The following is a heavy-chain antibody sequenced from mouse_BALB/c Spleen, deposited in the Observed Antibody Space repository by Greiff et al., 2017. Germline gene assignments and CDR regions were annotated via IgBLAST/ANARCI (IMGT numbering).Heavy chain of an antibody. CDR2: INSNGGST. D-gene: IGHD3-1*01. Sequence: EVKLVESGGGLVQPGGSLKLSCAASGFTFSSYGMSWVRQTPDKRLELVATINSNGGSTYYPDSVKGRFTISRDNAKNTLYLQMSSLKSEDTAMYYCARDRDYDAMDYWGQGTSVTVSS. V-gene: IGHV5-6-3*01. CDR3: ARDRDYDAMDY. CDR1: GFTFSSYG. J-gene: IGHJ4*01.